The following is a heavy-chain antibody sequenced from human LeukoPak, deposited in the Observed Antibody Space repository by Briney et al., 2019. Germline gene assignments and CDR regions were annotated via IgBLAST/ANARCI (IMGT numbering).Heavy chain of an antibody. V-gene: IGHV3-21*01. D-gene: IGHD3-22*01. CDR2: ISSSSSYI. Sequence: PGGSLRLSCAASGFTFSSYSMNWVRQAPGKGLEWVSSISSSSSYIYYADSVKGRFTISRDNAKNSLYLQMNSLRAEDTAVYYCTTDPPYYYDSSGYGTLFDYWGQGTLVAVSS. CDR3: TTDPPYYYDSSGYGTLFDY. J-gene: IGHJ4*02. CDR1: GFTFSSYS.